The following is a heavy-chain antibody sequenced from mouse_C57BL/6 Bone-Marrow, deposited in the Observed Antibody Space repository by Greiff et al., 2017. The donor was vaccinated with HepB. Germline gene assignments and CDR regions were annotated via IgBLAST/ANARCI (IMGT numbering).Heavy chain of an antibody. CDR3: ARHRYGNYFDY. CDR2: ISSGGSYT. D-gene: IGHD2-1*01. Sequence: EVQLQQSGGDLVKPGGSLKLSCAASGFTFSSYGMSWVRQTPDKRLEWVATISSGGSYTYYPDSVKGRFTISRDNAKNTLYLQMSSLKSEDTAMYYCARHRYGNYFDYWGQGTTLTVSS. CDR1: GFTFSSYG. J-gene: IGHJ2*01. V-gene: IGHV5-6*01.